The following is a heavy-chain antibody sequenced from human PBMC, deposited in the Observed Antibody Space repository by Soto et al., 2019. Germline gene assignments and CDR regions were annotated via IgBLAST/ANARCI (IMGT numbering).Heavy chain of an antibody. D-gene: IGHD7-27*01. CDR1: GRSFSGYY. CDR3: ARGWGRIFDY. CDR2: INHSGST. J-gene: IGHJ4*02. Sequence: QVQLQQWGAGLLKPSETLSLTCAVYGRSFSGYYWNWIRQPPGKGLEWIGEINHSGSTNYNPPLKXRVTISVDTSKNQFSLKLSSVTAADTAVDYCARGWGRIFDYWGQGTLVTVSS. V-gene: IGHV4-34*01.